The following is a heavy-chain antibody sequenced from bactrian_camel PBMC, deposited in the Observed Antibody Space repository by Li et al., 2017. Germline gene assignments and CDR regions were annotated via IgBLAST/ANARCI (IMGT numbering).Heavy chain of an antibody. CDR1: GFTFNDYD. V-gene: IGHV3S1*01. D-gene: IGHD2*01. J-gene: IGHJ4*01. Sequence: QVQLVESGGGLVQPGGSLRVSCGASGFTFNDYDMTWVRQAPGKGLEWAADITSSGDSTHYSDSVKGRFTISEDNAKNTLYLQMNTLKPEDTGMYYCARGFPGERDYSRLSPTGCRWNLSGRGTQVTV. CDR2: ITSSGDST.